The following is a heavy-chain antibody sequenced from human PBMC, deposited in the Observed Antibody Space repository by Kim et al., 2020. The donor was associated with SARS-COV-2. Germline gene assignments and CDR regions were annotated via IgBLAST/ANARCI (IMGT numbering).Heavy chain of an antibody. Sequence: GGSLRLSCAVSGFAVSSYHITWVRQSPEKGLEWVSVIYTSGETYYADSVKGRFTISRDNSKNMVYLQMNRLRVEETALYYCTRVEVGDPSWVPFDFWGQGTRVTVSS. CDR3: TRVEVGDPSWVPFDF. CDR1: GFAVSSYH. V-gene: IGHV3-53*01. J-gene: IGHJ4*02. CDR2: IYTSGET. D-gene: IGHD1-26*01.